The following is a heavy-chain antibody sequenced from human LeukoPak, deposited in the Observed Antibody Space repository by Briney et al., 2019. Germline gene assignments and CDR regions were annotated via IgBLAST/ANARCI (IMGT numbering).Heavy chain of an antibody. CDR3: VRMGGGYVIDY. CDR1: GGSISRYY. CDR2: IYYSGST. V-gene: IGHV4-59*01. J-gene: IGHJ4*02. Sequence: PSETLSLTCTVSGGSISRYYWSWIRQPPGKGLEWIGYIYYSGSTTYDPSLKSRVTISVDTSKNQFSLKLRSVTAADTAVYYCVRMGGGYVIDYWGQGTLVTVSS. D-gene: IGHD2-15*01.